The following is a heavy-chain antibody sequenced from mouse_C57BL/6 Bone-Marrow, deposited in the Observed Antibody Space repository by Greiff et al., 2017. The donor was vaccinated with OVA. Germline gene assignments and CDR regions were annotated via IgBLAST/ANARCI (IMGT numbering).Heavy chain of an antibody. D-gene: IGHD2-4*01. V-gene: IGHV1-74*01. J-gene: IGHJ1*03. Sequence: QVQLQQPGAELVKPGASVKVSCKASGYTFTSYWMHWVKQRPGQGLEWIGRIHPSDSDTNYNQKFKGKATLTVYKSSSTAYMQLSSLTSEDSAVYYCAMHVYDYDDPHWYFDVWGTGTTVTVSS. CDR1: GYTFTSYW. CDR2: IHPSDSDT. CDR3: AMHVYDYDDPHWYFDV.